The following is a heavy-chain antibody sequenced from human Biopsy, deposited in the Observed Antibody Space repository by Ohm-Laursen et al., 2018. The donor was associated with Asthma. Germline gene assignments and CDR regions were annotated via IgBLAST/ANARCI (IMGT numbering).Heavy chain of an antibody. Sequence: RLSCAASGFTFGDYWMSWVRQAPGRGLEWVGVIWFDGSKKYYADSVKGRFTISRDNSKKMLYLQMNSLRAEDTAVYYCATNSGAYKNSLGDGLDVWGQGTTVIVSS. CDR2: IWFDGSKK. CDR1: GFTFGDYW. J-gene: IGHJ6*02. D-gene: IGHD1-26*01. CDR3: ATNSGAYKNSLGDGLDV. V-gene: IGHV3-33*08.